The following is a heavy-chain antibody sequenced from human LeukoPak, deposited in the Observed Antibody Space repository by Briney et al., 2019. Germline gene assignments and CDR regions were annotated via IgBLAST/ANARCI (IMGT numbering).Heavy chain of an antibody. D-gene: IGHD1-26*01. V-gene: IGHV5-51*01. Sequence: PGASLQISCKGSGSSFTTYWIGWVRQLPGKGLEWMGIIYPGDSDTRYSPSFQGQVTISADKSISTAYLQWSSLKASDTAMYYCARQAGRVGAPDYWGQGTLVTVSS. CDR2: IYPGDSDT. CDR3: ARQAGRVGAPDY. J-gene: IGHJ4*02. CDR1: GSSFTTYW.